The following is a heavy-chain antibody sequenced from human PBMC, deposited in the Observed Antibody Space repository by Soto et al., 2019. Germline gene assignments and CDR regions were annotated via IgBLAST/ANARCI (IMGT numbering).Heavy chain of an antibody. V-gene: IGHV1-18*01. D-gene: IGHD2-2*01. Sequence: QVQLVQSGAEVKKPGASVKVSCKASGYTFTSYGISWVRQAPGQGLEGMGWISAYNGNTNYAQKLQGRVTMTTDTSTSTAYMELRSLRSDDTAVYYCARGTYCSSTSCFDEDWYFDLWGRGTLVTVSS. J-gene: IGHJ2*01. CDR3: ARGTYCSSTSCFDEDWYFDL. CDR2: ISAYNGNT. CDR1: GYTFTSYG.